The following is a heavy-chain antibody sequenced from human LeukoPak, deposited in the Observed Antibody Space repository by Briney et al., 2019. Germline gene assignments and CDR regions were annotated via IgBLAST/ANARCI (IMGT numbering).Heavy chain of an antibody. CDR1: GGSFSSYY. CDR2: INYSGST. CDR3: ARDHSSARDDSSGYYRFDY. D-gene: IGHD3-22*01. Sequence: SETLSLTCAVSGGSFSSYYWSWIRQPPGKGLEWIGDINYSGSTNYSPSLKSRVTISVDTSKNQFSLKLSSVTAADTAFYYCARDHSSARDDSSGYYRFDYWGQGTLVTASS. V-gene: IGHV4-59*12. J-gene: IGHJ4*02.